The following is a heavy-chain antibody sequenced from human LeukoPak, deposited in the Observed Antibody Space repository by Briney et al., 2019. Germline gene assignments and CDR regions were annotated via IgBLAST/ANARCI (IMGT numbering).Heavy chain of an antibody. D-gene: IGHD3-3*01. CDR2: IKQDGSEK. CDR1: GFTFSSYW. J-gene: IGHJ1*01. CDR3: VRDVAYDFRNPYRYFQH. Sequence: QAGGSLRLSCAASGFTFSSYWMSWVRQAPGKGLEWVANIKQDGSEKYYVDSVKGRFTISRDNAKSSLYLQMKSLRAEDTAVYYCVRDVAYDFRNPYRYFQHWGQGTLVTVSS. V-gene: IGHV3-7*01.